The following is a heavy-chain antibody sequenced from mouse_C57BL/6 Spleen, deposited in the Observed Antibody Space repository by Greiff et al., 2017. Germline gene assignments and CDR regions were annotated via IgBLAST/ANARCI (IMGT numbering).Heavy chain of an antibody. J-gene: IGHJ4*01. V-gene: IGHV5-4*01. CDR3: ARDRDYGSTYYAMDY. CDR1: GFTFSSYA. Sequence: EVKLMESGGGLVKPGGSLKLSCAASGFTFSSYAMSWVRQTPEKRLEWVATISDGGSYTYYPDNVKGRFTISRDNAKNNLYLQMSHLKSEDTAMYYCARDRDYGSTYYAMDYWGQGTSVTVSS. D-gene: IGHD1-1*01. CDR2: ISDGGSYT.